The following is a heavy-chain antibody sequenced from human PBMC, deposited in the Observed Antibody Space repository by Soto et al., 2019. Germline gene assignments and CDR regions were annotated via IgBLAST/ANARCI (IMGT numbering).Heavy chain of an antibody. CDR3: ARERYCTNTRWSSFDP. Sequence: ASVKGSCKASGYTFSDYYIHWVRQAPGQGLEWMGWINPNSGGTNSAEQFQDRVTMTRDTSISTAHMELRRLRSDDTAVYYCARERYCTNTRWSSFDPWGQGPLVTVSS. CDR1: GYTFSDYY. J-gene: IGHJ5*02. CDR2: INPNSGGT. V-gene: IGHV1-2*02. D-gene: IGHD2-8*01.